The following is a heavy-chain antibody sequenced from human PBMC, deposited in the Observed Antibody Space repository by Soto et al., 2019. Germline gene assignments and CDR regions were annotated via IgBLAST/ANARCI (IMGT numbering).Heavy chain of an antibody. D-gene: IGHD2-15*01. CDR3: TTAGGSYYYYGMDV. CDR1: GFTYSNAW. J-gene: IGHJ6*02. Sequence: SLRLSCAASGFTYSNAWMNWVRQAPGKGLEWVGRIKSKTGGGTTDYAAPVKGGFTISRDDSKNTLYLQMNSLKTEDTAVYYCTTAGGSYYYYGMDVWGQGTTVTVSS. V-gene: IGHV3-15*07. CDR2: IKSKTGGGTT.